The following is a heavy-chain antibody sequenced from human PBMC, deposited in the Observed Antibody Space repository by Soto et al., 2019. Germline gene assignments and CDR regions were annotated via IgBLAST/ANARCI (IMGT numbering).Heavy chain of an antibody. J-gene: IGHJ4*02. Sequence: EVQLVESGGGLVQPGRSLRLSCAASGFTLDDYAMHWVRQAPGKGLEWVSGISWNSGSIGYADSVKGRFTISRDNAKNSLYLQMNSLRAEDTALYYCAKDEPYSSSWTRLDRLRSYFDYWGQGTLVTVSS. CDR3: AKDEPYSSSWTRLDRLRSYFDY. CDR2: ISWNSGSI. D-gene: IGHD6-13*01. CDR1: GFTLDDYA. V-gene: IGHV3-9*01.